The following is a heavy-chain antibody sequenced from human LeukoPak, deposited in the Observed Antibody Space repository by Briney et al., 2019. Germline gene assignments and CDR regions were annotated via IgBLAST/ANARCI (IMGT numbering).Heavy chain of an antibody. J-gene: IGHJ5*02. Sequence: SETLSLTCTVSGGSISSYYWSWIRQPPGKGLEWIGYIYYSGSTNYNPSLKSRVTISVDTSKNQFSLKLSFVTAADTAVYYCARQGYSSSWYSEPWGQGTLVTVSS. CDR1: GGSISSYY. CDR3: ARQGYSSSWYSEP. D-gene: IGHD6-13*01. CDR2: IYYSGST. V-gene: IGHV4-59*08.